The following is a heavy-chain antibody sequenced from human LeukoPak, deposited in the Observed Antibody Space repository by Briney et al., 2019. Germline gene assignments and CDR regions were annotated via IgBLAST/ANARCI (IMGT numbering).Heavy chain of an antibody. J-gene: IGHJ4*02. V-gene: IGHV4-61*02. CDR2: IYTSGST. D-gene: IGHD6-13*01. CDR3: ARIAAFGTGFDY. Sequence: SETLSLTCTVSGDSISSGSYCWSWVRQPAGRGLEWVGRIYTSGSTNYNPPLKSRVTISVETSKNQFSLKMTSVTAADTAVYYCARIAAFGTGFDYWGQGTLVTVSS. CDR1: GDSISSGSYC.